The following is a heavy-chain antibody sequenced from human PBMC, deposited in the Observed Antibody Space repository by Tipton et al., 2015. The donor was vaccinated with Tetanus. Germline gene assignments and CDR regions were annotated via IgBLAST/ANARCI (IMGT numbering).Heavy chain of an antibody. V-gene: IGHV3-53*01. CDR2: MYSGGDT. Sequence: SLRLSCVASGFIVSSHYMSWVRQAPGKGLEWVSVMYSGGDTYYVASVKGRFSISRGNAKNTLYLQMNSLRVEDTAVYYCVRDGGSSGWLDYWGQGTLVTVSS. CDR3: VRDGGSSGWLDY. D-gene: IGHD6-19*01. J-gene: IGHJ4*02. CDR1: GFIVSSHY.